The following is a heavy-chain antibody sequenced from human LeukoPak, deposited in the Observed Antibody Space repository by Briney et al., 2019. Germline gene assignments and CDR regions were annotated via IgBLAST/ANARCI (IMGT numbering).Heavy chain of an antibody. V-gene: IGHV5-51*01. D-gene: IGHD3-10*01. CDR1: GYSFTNYW. Sequence: PGESLKISCKGSGYSFTNYWIGWVRQMPGKGLEWMGIIYPGDSDTRYSPSFQGQVTISADKSISTAYLQWSSLKASDTAMYYCARAYGSGSYVSLFDPWGQGTLVTVSS. CDR2: IYPGDSDT. J-gene: IGHJ5*02. CDR3: ARAYGSGSYVSLFDP.